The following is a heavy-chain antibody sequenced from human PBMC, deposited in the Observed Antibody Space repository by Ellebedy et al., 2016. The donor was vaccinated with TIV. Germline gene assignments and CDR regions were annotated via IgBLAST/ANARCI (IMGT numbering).Heavy chain of an antibody. V-gene: IGHV3-30-3*01. CDR1: GSTFSSHA. CDR3: ARDLYFGEGDALDI. J-gene: IGHJ3*02. D-gene: IGHD3-10*01. CDR2: VTDTGNNK. Sequence: GESLKISCAASGSTFSSHAMVWVRQAPGKGLEWVASVTDTGNNKYYADSVKGRLTISRDKSKNTLNLQMNSLTTEDTAVYYCARDLYFGEGDALDIWGQGTMVTVSS.